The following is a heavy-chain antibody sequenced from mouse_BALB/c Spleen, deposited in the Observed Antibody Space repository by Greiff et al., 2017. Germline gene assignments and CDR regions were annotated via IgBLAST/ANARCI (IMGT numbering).Heavy chain of an antibody. CDR2: IDPENGNT. Sequence: EVQLQESGAELVRPGALVKLSCKASGFNIKDYYMHWVKQRPEQGLEWIGWIDPENGNTIYDPKFQGKASITADTSSNTAYLQLSSLTSEDTAVYYCALLLRLDYWGQGTTLTVSS. D-gene: IGHD1-1*01. CDR1: GFNIKDYY. CDR3: ALLLRLDY. J-gene: IGHJ2*01. V-gene: IGHV14-1*02.